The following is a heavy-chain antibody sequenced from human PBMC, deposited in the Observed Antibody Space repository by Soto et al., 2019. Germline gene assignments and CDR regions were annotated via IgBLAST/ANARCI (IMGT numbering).Heavy chain of an antibody. CDR1: GFTFSSYG. Sequence: QVQLVESGGGVVQPGRSLRLSCAASGFTFSSYGMHWVRQAPGKGLEWVAVISYDGSNKYYADSVKGRFTISRDNSKNTLYLQMNSLRAEDTAVYYCARVSRGSAVYFDYWGQGTLVTVSS. CDR3: ARVSRGSAVYFDY. V-gene: IGHV3-30*03. J-gene: IGHJ4*02. CDR2: ISYDGSNK.